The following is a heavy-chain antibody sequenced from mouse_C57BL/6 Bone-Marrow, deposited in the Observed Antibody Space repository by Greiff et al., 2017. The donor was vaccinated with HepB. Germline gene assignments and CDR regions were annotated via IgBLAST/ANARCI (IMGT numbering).Heavy chain of an antibody. J-gene: IGHJ3*01. D-gene: IGHD2-4*01. CDR1: GFTFSDFY. CDR2: SRNKANDYTT. V-gene: IGHV7-1*01. Sequence: EVQGVESGGGLVQSGRSLRLSCATSGFTFSDFYMEWVRQAPGKGLEWIAASRNKANDYTTEYSASVKGRFIVSSDTSQSILYLQMNALRAEDTAIYYCARDDDYDERAWFAYWGQGTLVTVSA. CDR3: ARDDDYDERAWFAY.